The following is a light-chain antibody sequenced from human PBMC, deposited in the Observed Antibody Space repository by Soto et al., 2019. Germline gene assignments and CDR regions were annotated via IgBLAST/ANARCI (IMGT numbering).Light chain of an antibody. Sequence: IVMTQSPVTLSVSPGERATLSFRASQSVSSNLAWYQQKPGQAPRLLIYAASTRATGIPARFSGSGSGTEFTLTISSLQSEDFAVYYCQQYNNWPVFGQGTKVDIK. CDR2: AAS. J-gene: IGKJ1*01. V-gene: IGKV3-15*01. CDR1: QSVSSN. CDR3: QQYNNWPV.